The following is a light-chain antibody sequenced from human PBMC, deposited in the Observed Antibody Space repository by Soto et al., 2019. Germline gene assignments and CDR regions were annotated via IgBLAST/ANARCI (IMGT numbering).Light chain of an antibody. CDR3: QQYGSSPYT. J-gene: IGKJ2*01. V-gene: IGKV3-20*01. CDR1: QSVSSSF. CDR2: GAS. Sequence: ENVLTQSPGTLYLSPGERATLSYRASQSVSSSFLAWLQQKPGQAPRLIIYGASSRGSGIPDRFSGSGSGTDFTLTISRLEPEDFAVYYCQQYGSSPYTFGQGTKLEIK.